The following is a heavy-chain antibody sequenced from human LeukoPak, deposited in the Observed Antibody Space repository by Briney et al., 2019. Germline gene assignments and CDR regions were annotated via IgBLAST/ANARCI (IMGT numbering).Heavy chain of an antibody. D-gene: IGHD2-2*01. CDR3: ARESTVVVPAPGSFSDI. J-gene: IGHJ3*02. Sequence: GGSLRLSCAASGFTISNYAMSWVRQAPRKGLEWVSAISGSDGSTYYEESVKGRFTISRDNSKNTLYLQMNSLRAEDTAVYYCARESTVVVPAPGSFSDIWGQGTMVTVSS. CDR2: ISGSDGST. V-gene: IGHV3-23*01. CDR1: GFTISNYA.